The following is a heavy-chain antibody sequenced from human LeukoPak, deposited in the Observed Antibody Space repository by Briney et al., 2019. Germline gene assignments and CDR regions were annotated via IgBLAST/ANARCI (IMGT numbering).Heavy chain of an antibody. D-gene: IGHD3-9*01. CDR2: IYSGGST. CDR3: ARDGVEDILTGYYPQPYYYYGMDV. V-gene: IGHV3-66*01. CDR1: GFTVSSNY. Sequence: GGSLRLSCAASGFTVSSNYMSWVRQAPGKGLEWVSVIYSGGSTYYADSVKGRFTISRDNSKNTLYLQMNSLRAEDTAVYYCARDGVEDILTGYYPQPYYYYGMDVWGQGTTVTVSS. J-gene: IGHJ6*02.